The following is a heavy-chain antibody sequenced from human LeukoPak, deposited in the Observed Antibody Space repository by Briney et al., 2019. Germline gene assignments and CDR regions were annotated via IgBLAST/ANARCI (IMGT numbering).Heavy chain of an antibody. CDR2: INHRGST. J-gene: IGHJ6*02. Sequence: SETLSLTCAVYGGSFSGYYWSWIRQPPGKGLEWIGEINHRGSTNYNPSLESRVTISVDTSKNQFSLKLSSVTAADTAAYYCARLRSGSTPPPPHYYYGLDVWGQGTTVIVSS. CDR3: ARLRSGSTPPPPHYYYGLDV. V-gene: IGHV4-34*01. CDR1: GGSFSGYY. D-gene: IGHD1-26*01.